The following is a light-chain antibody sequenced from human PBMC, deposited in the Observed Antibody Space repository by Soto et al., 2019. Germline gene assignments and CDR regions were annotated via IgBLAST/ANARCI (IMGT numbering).Light chain of an antibody. CDR1: QYVDTY. Sequence: DIQMTQSPSALSESVGDRVTITCRASQYVDTYLNWYQQKPGKAPKLLIYGASSLQSGVPSRFSGFGSGTDFTITISSLQPEDSATYYCQQSYRTPRAFGQGTKVEVK. CDR3: QQSYRTPRA. V-gene: IGKV1-39*01. CDR2: GAS. J-gene: IGKJ1*01.